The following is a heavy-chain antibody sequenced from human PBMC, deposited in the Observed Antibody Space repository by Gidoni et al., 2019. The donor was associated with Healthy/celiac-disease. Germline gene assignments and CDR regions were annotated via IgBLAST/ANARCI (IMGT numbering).Heavy chain of an antibody. CDR3: AAPHSSTRFYYYYGMDV. J-gene: IGHJ6*02. Sequence: QMQLVQSGPEVTKPGTSVKVSCKASGFTFTSSAVQWVRQARGQRLEWIGWIVVGSGNTNYAQKFQERVTITRDMSTSTAYMELSSLRSEDTAVYYCAAPHSSTRFYYYYGMDVWGQGTTVTVSS. V-gene: IGHV1-58*01. D-gene: IGHD2-2*01. CDR2: IVVGSGNT. CDR1: GFTFTSSA.